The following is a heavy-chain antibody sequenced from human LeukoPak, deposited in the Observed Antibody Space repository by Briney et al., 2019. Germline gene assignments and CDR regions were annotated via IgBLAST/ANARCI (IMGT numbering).Heavy chain of an antibody. V-gene: IGHV1-46*01. J-gene: IGHJ5*02. CDR1: GYTFTNYY. CDR2: INPSGGST. CDR3: ARGIAAAGTVDWFDP. D-gene: IGHD6-13*01. Sequence: ASVKVSCKASGYTFTNYYMHWVRQAPGQGLEWMGIINPSGGSTSYAQKFQGRVTMTRDMSTSTVYMELSSLRSDDTAVYYCARGIAAAGTVDWFDPWGQGTLVTVSS.